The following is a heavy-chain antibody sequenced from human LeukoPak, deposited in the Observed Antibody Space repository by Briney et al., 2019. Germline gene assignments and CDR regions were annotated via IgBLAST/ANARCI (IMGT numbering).Heavy chain of an antibody. V-gene: IGHV5-51*01. CDR1: GSRFTNYW. CDR2: IYPGDSDT. D-gene: IGHD3-22*01. CDR3: ARRLMYYYDSSGYDVAFDI. Sequence: GESLQISCQGSGSRFTNYWIGWVRQMPGKGLEWMGVIYPGDSDTIYSPSFQGQVTISADKSIITAYLQWSSLKASDTAMYYCARRLMYYYDSSGYDVAFDIWGQGTMVTVSS. J-gene: IGHJ3*02.